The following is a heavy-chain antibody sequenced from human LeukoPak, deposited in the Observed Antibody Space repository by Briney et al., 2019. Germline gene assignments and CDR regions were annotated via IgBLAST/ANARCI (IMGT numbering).Heavy chain of an antibody. D-gene: IGHD3-16*02. CDR2: IYVTGT. CDR3: ARHIGGGIEDMDV. CDR1: GGSIGTYY. Sequence: PSETLSLTCTVSGGSIGTYYWSWVRQSPGTGLEWIGYIYVTGTRYNPYLQSRVTISADRSRNRFFLKMTSVTAADTAVYYCARHIGGGIEDMDVWGRGTKVTVSS. V-gene: IGHV4-59*08. J-gene: IGHJ6*03.